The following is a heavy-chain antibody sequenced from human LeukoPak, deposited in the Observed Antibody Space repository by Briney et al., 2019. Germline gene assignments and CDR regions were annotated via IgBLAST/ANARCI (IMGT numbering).Heavy chain of an antibody. V-gene: IGHV3-21*01. CDR2: ISSSSSYI. Sequence: GGSLRLSCAASGFTFSTYSMTWVRQAPGKGLELVSSISSSSSYIYYADSVKGRFTISRDNAKKSLYLQMNSLRAEDTAVYYCARGVGGKWELLGPVDYWGQGTLVTVSS. J-gene: IGHJ4*02. CDR3: ARGVGGKWELLGPVDY. D-gene: IGHD1-26*01. CDR1: GFTFSTYS.